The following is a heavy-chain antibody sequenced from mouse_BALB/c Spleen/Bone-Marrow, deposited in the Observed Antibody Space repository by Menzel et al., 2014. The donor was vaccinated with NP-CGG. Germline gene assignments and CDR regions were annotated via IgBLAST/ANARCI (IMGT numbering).Heavy chain of an antibody. CDR1: GSNIKDTY. D-gene: IGHD2-4*01. J-gene: IGHJ2*01. Sequence: VHLQQPGAELVKPGASVKLSCTTSGSNIKDTYMHWVKLRPEQGLEWIGRIVPANGNTKYAPKFQGKATITADTSSNTAYLQLSSLTSEDTAVYFCASYDYGYYFDYWGQGTTLTVSS. V-gene: IGHV14-3*02. CDR2: IVPANGNT. CDR3: ASYDYGYYFDY.